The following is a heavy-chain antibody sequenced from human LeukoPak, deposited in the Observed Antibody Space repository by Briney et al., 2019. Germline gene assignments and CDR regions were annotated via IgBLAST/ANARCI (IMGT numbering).Heavy chain of an antibody. V-gene: IGHV3-74*01. CDR1: GFTFSSYW. CDR3: ARTPYSSSWTLGY. Sequence: GGSLRLSCAASGFTFSSYWMHWVRQAPGKGLVWVSRINSDGSSTSYADSVKGRFTISRDNAKNTLYLQMNTLRAEDTAVYYCARTPYSSSWTLGYWGQGTLVTVSS. J-gene: IGHJ4*02. CDR2: INSDGSST. D-gene: IGHD6-13*01.